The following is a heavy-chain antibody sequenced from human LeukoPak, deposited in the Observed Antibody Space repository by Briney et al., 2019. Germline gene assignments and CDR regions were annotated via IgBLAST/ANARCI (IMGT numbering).Heavy chain of an antibody. CDR2: INGGGSNT. D-gene: IGHD3-10*01. V-gene: IGHV3-23*01. Sequence: GGSLRLSCAASGFTFSNYAMTWVRQAPGKGLEWVSAINGGGSNTYYADSVKGRFTISRDNSKNTLYLQMNSLRADDTAVYYCAKVNYGSGTMRYFDYWGQGTLVTVSS. J-gene: IGHJ4*02. CDR3: AKVNYGSGTMRYFDY. CDR1: GFTFSNYA.